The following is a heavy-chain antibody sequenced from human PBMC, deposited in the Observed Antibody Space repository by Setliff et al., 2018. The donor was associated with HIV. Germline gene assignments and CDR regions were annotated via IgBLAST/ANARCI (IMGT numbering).Heavy chain of an antibody. J-gene: IGHJ5*02. CDR1: GGSVTSYY. V-gene: IGHV4-59*02. D-gene: IGHD2-2*01. Sequence: SETLSLTCTVSGGSVTSYYWSWIRQSPEKGLEWIGYIYYSGSTYYNPSLKSRVTISLDTSKNQFSLNLTYLTAADTAVYYCARGGTSSNWFDPWGQGTLVTVSS. CDR3: ARGGTSSNWFDP. CDR2: IYYSGST.